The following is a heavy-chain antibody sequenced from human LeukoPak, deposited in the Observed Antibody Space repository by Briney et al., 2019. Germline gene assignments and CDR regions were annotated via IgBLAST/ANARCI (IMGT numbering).Heavy chain of an antibody. J-gene: IGHJ4*02. V-gene: IGHV4-31*03. D-gene: IGHD6-13*01. CDR2: IYYSGST. CDR1: GGSISSGGYY. Sequence: PSETLSLTCTVSGGSISSGGYYWSWIRQHPGKGLEWIGYIYYSGSTYYNPSLKSRVTISVDTSKNQFSLKLSSVTAADTAVYYCARVGVAAAPRSYYFDYWGQGTLVTVSS. CDR3: ARVGVAAAPRSYYFDY.